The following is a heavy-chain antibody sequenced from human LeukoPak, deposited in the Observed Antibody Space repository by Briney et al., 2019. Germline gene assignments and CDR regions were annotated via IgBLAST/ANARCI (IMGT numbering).Heavy chain of an antibody. CDR1: GFTFSSYA. CDR2: ISGSGGST. V-gene: IGHV3-23*01. J-gene: IGHJ5*02. D-gene: IGHD3-10*01. Sequence: PGGSLRLSCAASGFTFSSYATSWVRQAPGKGLEWVSAISGSGGSTYYADSVKGRFTISRDNSKNTLYLQMNSLRAEDTAVYYCAKDPGLWFGELWDNWFDPWGQGTLVTVSS. CDR3: AKDPGLWFGELWDNWFDP.